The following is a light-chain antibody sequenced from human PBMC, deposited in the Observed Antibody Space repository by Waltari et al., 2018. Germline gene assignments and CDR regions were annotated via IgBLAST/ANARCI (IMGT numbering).Light chain of an antibody. CDR1: SPTIGSTL. CDR2: RNN. J-gene: IGLJ3*02. V-gene: IGLV1-47*01. Sequence: QSVLTQPPSASGTPGQRVTISCSGSSPTIGSTLVYWYQQLPGTAPKLLIYRNNLRPSGVPDRFSGSKACTSASLAISGLRSEDEADYYCAPWDDSLSGPGVFGGGTKLTVL. CDR3: APWDDSLSGPGV.